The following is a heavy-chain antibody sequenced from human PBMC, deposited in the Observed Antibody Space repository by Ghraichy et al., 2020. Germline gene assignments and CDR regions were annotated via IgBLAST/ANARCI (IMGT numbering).Heavy chain of an antibody. J-gene: IGHJ4*02. D-gene: IGHD3-9*01. Sequence: GRINPNGGGRNFAQKFQGRVTMTSDTTITTAYMDLTNLRPDDTAIYYCTRSQVFTGNFDSWGQGTLVSVSS. V-gene: IGHV1-2*06. CDR2: INPNGGGR. CDR3: TRSQVFTGNFDS.